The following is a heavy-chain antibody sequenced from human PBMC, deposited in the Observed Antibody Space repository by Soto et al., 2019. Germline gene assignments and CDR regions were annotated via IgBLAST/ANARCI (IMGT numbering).Heavy chain of an antibody. Sequence: QVQLVESGGGVVQPGTSLRLSCAASRFPFSGYGMQWVRQAPGKGLEWVAVVSYDGSNKYYADSVKGRFTISRDNSKNTLFLQMNSLRAEDTAVYYCAKERTTAAGGAIDDWGQGSLVTVSS. V-gene: IGHV3-30*18. D-gene: IGHD6-13*01. J-gene: IGHJ4*02. CDR2: VSYDGSNK. CDR3: AKERTTAAGGAIDD. CDR1: RFPFSGYG.